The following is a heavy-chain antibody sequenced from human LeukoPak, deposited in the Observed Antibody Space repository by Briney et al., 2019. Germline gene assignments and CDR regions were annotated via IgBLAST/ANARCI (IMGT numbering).Heavy chain of an antibody. CDR1: GFNFSPYG. D-gene: IGHD6-13*01. CDR2: MRYDRSNE. J-gene: IGHJ4*02. Sequence: GGSLRLSCAASGFNFSPYGMHWVRQAPGKGLEWVTFMRYDRSNEYYADSVKGRFTVSRDNSKNTLYLQMNSLRAEDTAVYYCATQHSSGWSFYFDYWGQGTLVTVSA. V-gene: IGHV3-30*02. CDR3: ATQHSSGWSFYFDY.